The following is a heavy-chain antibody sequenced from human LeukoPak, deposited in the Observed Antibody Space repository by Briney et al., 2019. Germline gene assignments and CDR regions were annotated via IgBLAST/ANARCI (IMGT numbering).Heavy chain of an antibody. Sequence: GGSLRLSCADSGFTVSSSYMSWVRQAPGKGLEWVSLIYSGDRTYYVDSVKGRFTISRDNSKNTVYLQMNTLRAEDTAVYYCARFTFGGVDWGQGTLVTVSS. CDR3: ARFTFGGVD. V-gene: IGHV3-53*01. CDR1: GFTVSSSY. D-gene: IGHD3-16*01. J-gene: IGHJ4*02. CDR2: IYSGDRT.